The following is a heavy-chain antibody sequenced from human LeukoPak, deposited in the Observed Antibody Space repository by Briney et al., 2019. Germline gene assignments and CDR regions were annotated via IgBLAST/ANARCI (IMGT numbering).Heavy chain of an antibody. V-gene: IGHV4-59*01. CDR1: GGSINNYH. CDR2: ISYSGTT. CDR3: GRVTTGTVDH. D-gene: IGHD1-1*01. J-gene: IGHJ4*02. Sequence: SETLSLTCTVSGGSINNYHWGWIRQPPRKGLEWIGYISYSGTTNYNPSLKSRVTISVDMSKSQFSLKLNSVTAADTAVYYCGRVTTGTVDHWGQGTLVTVSS.